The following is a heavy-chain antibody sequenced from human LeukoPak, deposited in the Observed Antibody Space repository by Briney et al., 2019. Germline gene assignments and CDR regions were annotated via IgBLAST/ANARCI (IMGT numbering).Heavy chain of an antibody. D-gene: IGHD4/OR15-4a*01. Sequence: GGSLRLSCAASGFTFRSYGMTWVRQAPGKGLEWVSAISGSGGSTYYADSVKGQSTISRDNSKNTLYLQMSSLRAEDTAVYYCVKESGFMVAPNSAFDIWGQGTMVTVSS. V-gene: IGHV3-23*01. CDR3: VKESGFMVAPNSAFDI. CDR1: GFTFRSYG. J-gene: IGHJ3*02. CDR2: ISGSGGST.